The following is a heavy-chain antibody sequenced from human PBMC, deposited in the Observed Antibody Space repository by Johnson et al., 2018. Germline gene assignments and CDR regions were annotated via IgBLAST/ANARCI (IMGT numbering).Heavy chain of an antibody. V-gene: IGHV3-23*01. D-gene: IGHD3-16*01. CDR1: GFTFSSYA. J-gene: IGHJ3*02. CDR3: AKDSWSGGVGGRDAFDI. Sequence: VESGGSLRLSCVASGFTFSSYAMSWVRQAPGKGLAWVSAIVGSGGSTYYADSVKGRFTISRDNSRNTLYIQMNSLRAEDTAVYYRAKDSWSGGVGGRDAFDIWGQGTMVTVSS. CDR2: IVGSGGST.